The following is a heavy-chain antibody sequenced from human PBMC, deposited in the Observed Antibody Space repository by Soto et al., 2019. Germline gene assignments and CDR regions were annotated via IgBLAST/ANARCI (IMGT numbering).Heavy chain of an antibody. CDR1: GYTFTSDY. D-gene: IGHD1-1*01. J-gene: IGHJ6*02. CDR3: AREYVPGTTSPDYYGMDV. V-gene: IGHV1-46*01. Sequence: GAAVKVSCKASGYTFTSDYMHWERQAPGQEFEWMGIINPSGGSTSYAQKFQDRVTMTRDTSTSTVYMELSSLRSEDTAVYYCAREYVPGTTSPDYYGMDVWGQGTTVTVSS. CDR2: INPSGGST.